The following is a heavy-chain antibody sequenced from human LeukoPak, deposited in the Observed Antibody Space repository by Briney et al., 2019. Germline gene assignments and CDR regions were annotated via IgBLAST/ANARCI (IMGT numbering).Heavy chain of an antibody. CDR2: FYNSGST. D-gene: IGHD3-16*01. CDR3: ARVGDYALKD. CDR1: GASISNYY. Sequence: SETLSLTCSVSGASISNYYWTWIRQPAGKGLEFIGLFYNSGSTNCNPSLKSRVIMSVDTSKNQFSLKLSSVTAADTAVYYCARVGDYALKDWGQGTLVTVSS. J-gene: IGHJ4*02. V-gene: IGHV4-4*07.